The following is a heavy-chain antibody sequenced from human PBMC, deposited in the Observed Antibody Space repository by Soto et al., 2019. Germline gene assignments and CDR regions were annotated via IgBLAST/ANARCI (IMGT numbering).Heavy chain of an antibody. V-gene: IGHV4-59*02. J-gene: IGHJ6*02. CDR1: GGPVSSYD. CDR2: IYNRESP. CDR3: SWARDSGAARSYYYLHV. Sequence: PSETLSLTCTVSGGPVSSYDWSWIRQPPGKGLEWIGLIYNRESPNSNHSPTSRISISLDSANTHIALALMSMTAADTAVSDFSWARDSGAARSYYYLHVWGQGTTVTVSS. D-gene: IGHD2-21*01.